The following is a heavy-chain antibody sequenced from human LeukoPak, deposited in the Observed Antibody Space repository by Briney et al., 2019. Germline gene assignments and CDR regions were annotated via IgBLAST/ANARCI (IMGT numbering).Heavy chain of an antibody. V-gene: IGHV3-30-3*01. D-gene: IGHD1-26*01. CDR3: ARDRVGATDYFDY. J-gene: IGHJ4*02. Sequence: PGGSLRHYCAASGFTFSSYAMHWVRQAPGKGLEWVAVISYDGSNKYYADSVKGRFTISRDNSKNTLYLQMNSLRAEDTAVYYCARDRVGATDYFDYWGQGTLVTVSS. CDR2: ISYDGSNK. CDR1: GFTFSSYA.